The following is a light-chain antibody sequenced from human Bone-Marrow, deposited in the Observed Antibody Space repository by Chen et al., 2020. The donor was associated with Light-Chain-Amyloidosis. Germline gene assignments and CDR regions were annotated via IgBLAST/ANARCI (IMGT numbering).Light chain of an antibody. CDR2: AAS. CDR3: QKYNSAPPWT. Sequence: DIKMTQSPSSLSASVGDRVTITCRASQGISNYLAWYQQKPGKVPKLLIYAASTLQSGVPSRFSGSVSGTDFTLTISSLQPEDVAAYYCQKYNSAPPWTFGQGTKVEIK. J-gene: IGKJ1*01. V-gene: IGKV1-27*01. CDR1: QGISNY.